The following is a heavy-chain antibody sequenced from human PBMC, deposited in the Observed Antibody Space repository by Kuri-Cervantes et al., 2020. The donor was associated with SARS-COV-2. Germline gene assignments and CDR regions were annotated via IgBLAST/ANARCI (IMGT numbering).Heavy chain of an antibody. CDR2: ISPYNDKT. CDR1: GYTFISYG. CDR3: ARAPYCGGDCYGGPDY. J-gene: IGHJ4*02. D-gene: IGHD2-21*01. V-gene: IGHV1-18*01. Sequence: ASVKVSCKASGYTFISYGITWVRQAPGQGLEWMGWISPYNDKTSYAEKFQGRVTMTTITSSTTAYMELSSLRSEGTAVYYCARAPYCGGDCYGGPDYWGQGTLVTVSS.